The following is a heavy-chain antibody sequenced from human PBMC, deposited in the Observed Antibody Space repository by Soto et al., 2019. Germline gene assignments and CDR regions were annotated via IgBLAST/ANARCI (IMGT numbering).Heavy chain of an antibody. CDR3: ANHGGFDI. J-gene: IGHJ3*02. CDR2: ISGSGDYT. D-gene: IGHD4-17*01. V-gene: IGHV3-23*01. CDR1: GFTFSTSG. Sequence: EVQLLESGGGLVQPGGSPRLSCAASGFTFSTSGMSWVRQAPGKGLEWVSSISGSGDYTNYADSVKGRFTISRDNSKNTLYLQINSLTAKDTAVYYCANHGGFDIWGQGTMVAVSS.